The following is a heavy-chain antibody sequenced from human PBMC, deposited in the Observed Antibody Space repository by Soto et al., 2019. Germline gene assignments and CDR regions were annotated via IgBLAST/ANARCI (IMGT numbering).Heavy chain of an antibody. Sequence: LRLSCAASGFTFSYNYMSWIRQAPGKGLEWVSHISSTSSYSNHADSVKGRFTTSRDNAKNSLYLHMNGLRAEDTAVYYCAGGGYTYGRHDYWGRGTLVTVSS. D-gene: IGHD5-18*01. CDR2: ISSTSSYS. V-gene: IGHV3-11*06. CDR1: GFTFSYNY. J-gene: IGHJ4*02. CDR3: AGGGYTYGRHDY.